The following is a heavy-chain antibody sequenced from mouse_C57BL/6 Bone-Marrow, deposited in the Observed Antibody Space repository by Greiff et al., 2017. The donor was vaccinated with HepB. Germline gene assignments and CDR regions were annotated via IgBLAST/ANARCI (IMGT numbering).Heavy chain of an antibody. J-gene: IGHJ2*01. V-gene: IGHV1-4*01. CDR3: AREEGLYYDYVVFDY. D-gene: IGHD2-4*01. CDR1: GYTFTSYT. CDR2: INPSSGYT. Sequence: VNVVESGAELARPGASVKMSCKASGYTFTSYTMHWVKQRPGQGLEWIGYINPSSGYTKYNQKFKDKATLTADKSSSTAYMQLSSLTSEDSAVYYCAREEGLYYDYVVFDYWGQGTTLTVSS.